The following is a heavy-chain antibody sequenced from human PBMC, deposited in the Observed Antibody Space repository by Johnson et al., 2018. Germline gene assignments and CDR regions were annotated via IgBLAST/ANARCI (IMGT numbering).Heavy chain of an antibody. CDR3: AKANTDPRSGLYVKGYYYYYMDV. CDR2: ISGSGGST. D-gene: IGHD6-19*01. V-gene: IGHV3-23*04. CDR1: GFTFSSYS. J-gene: IGHJ6*03. Sequence: VQLVESGGGLVQPGGSLRLSCAASGFTFSSYSMSWVRQAPGKGLEWVSAISGSGGSTYYADSVKGRFTISRDNSKNTLYLQMNSLRAEDTAVYYCAKANTDPRSGLYVKGYYYYYMDVWGKGTTVTVSS.